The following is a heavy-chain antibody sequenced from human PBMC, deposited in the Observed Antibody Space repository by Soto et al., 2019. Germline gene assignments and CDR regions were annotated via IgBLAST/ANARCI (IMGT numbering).Heavy chain of an antibody. Sequence: EVQLVESGGGRFKPGGSLRLSGAASGFTFIADSWNWFLQAPGKGLEGVSPISSSSSYIYYADSWKGRFTISRDNAKNSLYLQMNSLRAAATPVYYCARDVYSSTRYFDYWGQGTLVTVSS. CDR1: GFTFIADS. V-gene: IGHV3-21*01. CDR3: ARDVYSSTRYFDY. CDR2: ISSSSSYI. D-gene: IGHD6-13*01. J-gene: IGHJ4*02.